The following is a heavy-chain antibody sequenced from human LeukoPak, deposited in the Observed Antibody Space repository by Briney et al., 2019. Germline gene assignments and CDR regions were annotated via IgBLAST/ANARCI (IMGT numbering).Heavy chain of an antibody. CDR3: ARRLCGSSCRINWFDP. CDR2: ISVYNGKT. CDR1: GYTFTNYG. Sequence: ASVKVSCKASGYTFTNYGITWVRQAPGQGLEWMGWISVYNGKTNYAQKLQGRVTMTPDTSTRTADMQLRSLTSDDTAVYYCARRLCGSSCRINWFDPWGQGTLVTVSS. J-gene: IGHJ5*02. V-gene: IGHV1-18*01. D-gene: IGHD6-13*01.